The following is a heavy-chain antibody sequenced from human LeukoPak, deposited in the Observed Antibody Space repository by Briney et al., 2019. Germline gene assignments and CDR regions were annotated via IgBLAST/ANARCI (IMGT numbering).Heavy chain of an antibody. J-gene: IGHJ4*02. CDR1: GFTFSYYG. Sequence: PGGSLRLSCAASGFTFSYYGMHWVRQAPGKGLEWVAVIWSGGSNKYYADSVKGRFTISRDNSKNTMYLEMNSLRAEDTAMYYCARASGSYDYWGQGTLVTVSS. CDR2: IWSGGSNK. D-gene: IGHD1-26*01. V-gene: IGHV3-33*01. CDR3: ARASGSYDY.